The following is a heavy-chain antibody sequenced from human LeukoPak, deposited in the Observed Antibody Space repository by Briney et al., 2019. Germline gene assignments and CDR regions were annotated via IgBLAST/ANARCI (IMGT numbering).Heavy chain of an antibody. D-gene: IGHD6-13*01. CDR3: AQSGRNSSWLPDY. CDR1: GFTFRSYW. V-gene: IGHV3-74*01. CDR2: INGDGSDT. Sequence: PGGSLRLSCAASGFTFRSYWMHWVRQVPGKGLVWVSRINGDGSDTSYADSVKGRFTISRDNAKNTLYLQMNSLRAEDTAVYYCAQSGRNSSWLPDYWGQGTLVTVSS. J-gene: IGHJ4*02.